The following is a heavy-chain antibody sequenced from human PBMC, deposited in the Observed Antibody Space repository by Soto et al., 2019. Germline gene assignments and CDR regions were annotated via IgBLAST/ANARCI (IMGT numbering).Heavy chain of an antibody. CDR3: ARVAGATHFYYYYGMDV. CDR2: INPSGGST. Sequence: GASVKVSCKASGYTFTSYYMHWVRQAPGQGLEWMGIINPSGGSTSYAQKLKGRVTMTRDTSTSTDYMELSSLRSEDTAVYYCARVAGATHFYYYYGMDVWGQGTTVTVSS. D-gene: IGHD1-26*01. J-gene: IGHJ6*02. CDR1: GYTFTSYY. V-gene: IGHV1-46*03.